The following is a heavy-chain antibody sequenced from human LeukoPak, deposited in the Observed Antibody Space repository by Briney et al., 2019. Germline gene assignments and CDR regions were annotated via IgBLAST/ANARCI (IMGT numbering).Heavy chain of an antibody. CDR2: IYYSGST. CDR1: GGSISSYY. J-gene: IGHJ4*02. CDR3: ARSYGDYEGGFDY. D-gene: IGHD4-17*01. Sequence: SETLSPTCTVSGGSISSYYWSWIRQPPGKGLEWVGYIYYSGSTNYNPSLKSRVTISVDTSKNQFSLKLSSVTAADTAVYYCARSYGDYEGGFDYWGQGTLVTVSS. V-gene: IGHV4-59*01.